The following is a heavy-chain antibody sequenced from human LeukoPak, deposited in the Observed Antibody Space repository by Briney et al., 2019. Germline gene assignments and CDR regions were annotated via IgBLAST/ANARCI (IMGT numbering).Heavy chain of an antibody. Sequence: GGSLRLSCAASGFTVTRYAMSWVRQAPGEGLEWVAAINNNNNPYYADSVRGRFTISRDTSGNTLYLQMNSLRAEDTAVYYCARRRLPRDYWGQGTLVTVSS. CDR2: INNNNNP. D-gene: IGHD2-15*01. CDR1: GFTVTRYA. V-gene: IGHV3-23*05. J-gene: IGHJ4*02. CDR3: ARRRLPRDY.